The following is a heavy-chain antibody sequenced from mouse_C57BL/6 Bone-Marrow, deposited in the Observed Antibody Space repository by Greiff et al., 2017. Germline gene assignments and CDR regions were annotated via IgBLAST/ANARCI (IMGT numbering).Heavy chain of an antibody. Sequence: EVKVVESEGGLVQPGSSMKLSCTASGFTFSDYYMAWVRQVPEKGLEWVANINYDGSSTYYLDSLKSRFIISRDNAKNILYLQMSSLKSEDTATYYCAREGGYYFDYWGQGTTLTVS. CDR1: GFTFSDYY. CDR3: AREGGYYFDY. V-gene: IGHV5-16*01. J-gene: IGHJ2*01. CDR2: INYDGSST.